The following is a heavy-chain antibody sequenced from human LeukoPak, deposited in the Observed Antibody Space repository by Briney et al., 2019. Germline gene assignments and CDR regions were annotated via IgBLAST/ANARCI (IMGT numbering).Heavy chain of an antibody. CDR2: IYYSGST. CDR3: ARGTYYYDSSGYAVRSYFDC. D-gene: IGHD3-22*01. CDR1: GGSISSSSYY. V-gene: IGHV4-39*07. Sequence: SETLSFTCTVSGGSISSSSYYWGWIRQPPGKGLEWIGSIYYSGSTYYNPSLKSRVTISVDTSKNQFSLKLSSVTSADTVVYYCARGTYYYDSSGYAVRSYFDCWGQGTLVTVSS. J-gene: IGHJ4*02.